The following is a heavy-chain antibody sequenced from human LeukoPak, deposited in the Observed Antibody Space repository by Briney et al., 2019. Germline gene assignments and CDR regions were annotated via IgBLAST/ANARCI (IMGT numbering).Heavy chain of an antibody. Sequence: GGSLRLSCTSSGFTFGDYAMSWVRQAPEKGLEWVATISGSGGGTYYADSVKGRFTISRDDSKNTLYLQMNSLRAEDTAVYYCAKDLGRYRNNYFDYWGQGTLVTVSS. CDR3: AKDLGRYRNNYFDY. V-gene: IGHV3-23*01. CDR2: ISGSGGGT. J-gene: IGHJ4*02. CDR1: GFTFGDYA. D-gene: IGHD1-26*01.